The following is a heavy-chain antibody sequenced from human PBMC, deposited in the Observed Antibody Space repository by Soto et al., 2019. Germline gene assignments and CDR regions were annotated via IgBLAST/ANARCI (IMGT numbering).Heavy chain of an antibody. CDR1: GGSISSYY. J-gene: IGHJ4*02. D-gene: IGHD6-19*01. CDR2: IYYSGST. V-gene: IGHV4-59*08. CDR3: ARVRSSGWRIDD. Sequence: SETLSLTCTVSGGSISSYYWSWIRQPPGKGLEWIGYIYYSGSTNYNPSLKSRVTISVDTSKNQFSLKLSSVTAADTAVYYCARVRSSGWRIDDWGQGTLVTVSS.